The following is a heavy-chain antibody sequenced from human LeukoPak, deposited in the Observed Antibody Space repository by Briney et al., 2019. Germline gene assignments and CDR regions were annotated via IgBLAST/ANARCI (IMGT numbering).Heavy chain of an antibody. Sequence: LSLTCAVYGGSFSGYYWSWVRQAPGKGLEWVAFIRSKSYSGTTEHAASVKGRFTISRDDSKSIAYLQMNSLNTDDTAVYYCTRVIRLSGGRYYFDYWGQGTLVTVSS. CDR1: GGSFSGYY. J-gene: IGHJ4*02. CDR2: IRSKSYSGTT. D-gene: IGHD3-9*01. V-gene: IGHV3-49*04. CDR3: TRVIRLSGGRYYFDY.